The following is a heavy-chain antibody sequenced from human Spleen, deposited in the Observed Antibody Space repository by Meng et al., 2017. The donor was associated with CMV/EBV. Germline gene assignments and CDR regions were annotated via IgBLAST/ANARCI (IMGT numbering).Heavy chain of an antibody. CDR3: AREYSSSYNYYYYGMDV. J-gene: IGHJ6*02. CDR1: GGSISSSSYY. Sequence: GSLRLSCTVSGGSISSSSYYWGWIRQPPGKGLEWIGSIYYSGSTSYNPSLKSRVTISVDTSKNQFSLKLSSVTAADTAVYYCAREYSSSYNYYYYGMDVWGQGTTVTVSS. CDR2: IYYSGST. V-gene: IGHV4-39*07. D-gene: IGHD6-13*01.